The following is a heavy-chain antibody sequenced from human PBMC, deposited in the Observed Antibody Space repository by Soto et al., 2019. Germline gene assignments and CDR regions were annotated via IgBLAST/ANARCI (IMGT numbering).Heavy chain of an antibody. J-gene: IGHJ4*02. CDR2: ITYDGSKK. D-gene: IGHD1-7*01. CDR1: GFNFDNYG. V-gene: IGHV3-30*18. Sequence: GGSLRLSCQASGFNFDNYGMHWVRQAPGKGLEWVAVITYDGSKKYYADSVKGRFTISRDNSKNTLSLHLNTLKPEDTAVYHCAKDRVGGTFYTPLGFWGQGTLVTVSS. CDR3: AKDRVGGTFYTPLGF.